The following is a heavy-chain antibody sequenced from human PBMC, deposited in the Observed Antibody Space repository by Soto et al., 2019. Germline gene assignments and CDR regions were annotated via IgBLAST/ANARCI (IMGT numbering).Heavy chain of an antibody. CDR2: IYCNDDK. D-gene: IGHD3-3*01. CDR3: AHSHEFWSGYYPGFEY. V-gene: IGHV2-5*01. CDR1: GFSLSTSGMS. J-gene: IGHJ4*02. Sequence: QITLKESGPTLVKPTQTLTLTCTFSGFSLSTSGMSVGWIRQPPGKALEWLALIYCNDDKRYSPSLKSRLTITKDTSKNQVLLIMTNMDPVDTGTYYCAHSHEFWSGYYPGFEYWGQETLVTVSS.